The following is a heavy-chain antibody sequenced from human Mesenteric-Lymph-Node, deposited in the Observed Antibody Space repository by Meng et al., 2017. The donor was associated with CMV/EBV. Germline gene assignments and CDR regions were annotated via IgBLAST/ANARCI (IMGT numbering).Heavy chain of an antibody. CDR2: ISGSGGST. Sequence: NWVSQAPGEGLEWVSAISGSGGSTYYADSVKGRFTISRDNSKNTLYLQMNSLRAEDTAVYYCAKTPRLTGVGATTKGLGYYFDYWGQGTLVTVSS. D-gene: IGHD1-26*01. V-gene: IGHV3-23*01. CDR3: AKTPRLTGVGATTKGLGYYFDY. J-gene: IGHJ4*02.